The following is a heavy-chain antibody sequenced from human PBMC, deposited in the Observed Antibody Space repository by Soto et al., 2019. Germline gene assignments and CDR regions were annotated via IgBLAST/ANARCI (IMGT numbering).Heavy chain of an antibody. CDR3: ARESQLCSSGSCNFLPGVDY. CDR2: IIRIFGTA. Sequence: QVQLVQSGAEVKKPGASVTVSCKASGVTFSSYAISWVRQAPGQGLELMGGIIRIFGTANYAQKFQGRVTITADESTSTAYLELHSLRSEDPAVYYCARESQLCSSGSCNFLPGVDYWGQGTLVTVSS. J-gene: IGHJ4*02. D-gene: IGHD2-15*01. CDR1: GVTFSSYA. V-gene: IGHV1-69*12.